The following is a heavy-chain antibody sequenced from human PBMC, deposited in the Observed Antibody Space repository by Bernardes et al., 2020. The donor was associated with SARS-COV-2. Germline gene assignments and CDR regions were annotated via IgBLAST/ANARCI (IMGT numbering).Heavy chain of an antibody. CDR2: ITSRGSFI. J-gene: IGHJ6*02. V-gene: IGHV3-21*01. D-gene: IGHD1-1*01. CDR1: GFIFNDYT. Sequence: GGSLRLSCAASGFIFNDYTMNWVRQAPGKGLECVASITSRGSFIYYADSVKGRFTISSDNAKNSVFLQMSSLRAEDMAVYYCARGGQGQLEYYYGLDVWGQGTTVTVSS. CDR3: ARGGQGQLEYYYGLDV.